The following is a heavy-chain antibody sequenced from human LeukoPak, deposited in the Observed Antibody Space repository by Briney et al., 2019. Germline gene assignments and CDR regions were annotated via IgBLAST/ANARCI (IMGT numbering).Heavy chain of an antibody. J-gene: IGHJ6*03. Sequence: PSETLSLTCTVSGGSISSSSYYWGWIRQPPGKGLEWIGGIHYSGSTYYNPSLKSRVTISIDTSKNQFSLKLSSVTAADTAVYYCAREITWHMDVWGKGTTVTVSS. CDR2: IHYSGST. CDR1: GGSISSSSYY. D-gene: IGHD1-14*01. V-gene: IGHV4-39*07. CDR3: AREITWHMDV.